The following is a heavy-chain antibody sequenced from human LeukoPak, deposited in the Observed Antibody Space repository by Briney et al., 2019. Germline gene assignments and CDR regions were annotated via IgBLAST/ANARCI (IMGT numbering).Heavy chain of an antibody. D-gene: IGHD3-16*01. Sequence: SETLSLTCTVSGGSISSSSYYWGWIRQPPGKGLEWIGSIYYSGSTYYNPSLKSRVTISVDTSKNQFSLKLSSVTAADTAVYYCARGGPGGWFDPWGQGTLVTVSS. CDR3: ARGGPGGWFDP. V-gene: IGHV4-39*07. CDR1: GGSISSSSYY. J-gene: IGHJ5*02. CDR2: IYYSGST.